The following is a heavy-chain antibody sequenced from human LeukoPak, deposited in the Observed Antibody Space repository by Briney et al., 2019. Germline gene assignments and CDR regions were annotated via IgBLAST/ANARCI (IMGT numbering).Heavy chain of an antibody. D-gene: IGHD3-10*01. CDR1: GFTFSRFA. CDR3: SKGITLVRGFTDFDH. Sequence: GGSLRLSCAASGFTFSRFAMNWVRQAPGKGLEWVATIIDNGDRTYYADSVRGRFTLSRDNSNNTLSLQMNSLRAEDTATYYCSKGITLVRGFTDFDHWGQGTLVTVSS. J-gene: IGHJ4*02. V-gene: IGHV3-23*01. CDR2: IIDNGDRT.